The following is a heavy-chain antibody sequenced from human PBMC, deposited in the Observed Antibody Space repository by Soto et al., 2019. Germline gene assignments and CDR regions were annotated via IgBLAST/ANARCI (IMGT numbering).Heavy chain of an antibody. V-gene: IGHV3-23*01. CDR3: AKIGVLFFFDSGGFFLVPFGFDY. CDR1: GFTFSSYA. J-gene: IGHJ4*02. D-gene: IGHD3-22*01. Sequence: GGSLRLSCAASGFTFSSYAMSWVRQAPGKGLEWVSAISGSGGSTYYADSVKGRFTISRDNSKNTLYLQMNSLRAEDTAVYYCAKIGVLFFFDSGGFFLVPFGFDYGGRGPLFPAPS. CDR2: ISGSGGST.